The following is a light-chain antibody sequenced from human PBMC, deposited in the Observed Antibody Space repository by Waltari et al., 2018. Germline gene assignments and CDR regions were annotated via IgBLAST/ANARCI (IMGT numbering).Light chain of an antibody. CDR1: KLENKL. Sequence: SYELTQAHSVSVSPGQTATITCSGDKLENKLTSWYQQKPGQSPVLVLYQDTKRPSGMSERFSGSNSGDTATLTITGTQTTDEADYYCQAWDIKNVIFGGGTKLTVL. CDR3: QAWDIKNVI. V-gene: IGLV3-1*01. J-gene: IGLJ2*01. CDR2: QDT.